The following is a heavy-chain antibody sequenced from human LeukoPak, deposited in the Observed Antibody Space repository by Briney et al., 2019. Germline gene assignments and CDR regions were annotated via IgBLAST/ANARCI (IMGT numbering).Heavy chain of an antibody. V-gene: IGHV4-39*01. Sequence: SETLSLTCTVSGGSISSSGHYWGWVRQPPGKGLEWIGSIYYSGSTYYNPSLKSRVTISVDTPKNQFSLKLNSVTAADTAVYYCARHKPSTGEIDYWGQGTLVTVSS. J-gene: IGHJ4*02. D-gene: IGHD1-1*01. CDR1: GGSISSSGHY. CDR2: IYYSGST. CDR3: ARHKPSTGEIDY.